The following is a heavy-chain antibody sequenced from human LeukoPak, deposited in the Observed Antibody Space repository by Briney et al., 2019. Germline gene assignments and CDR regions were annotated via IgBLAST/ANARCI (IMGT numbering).Heavy chain of an antibody. CDR1: GFTFSDYS. Sequence: PGGSLRLSCAASGFTFSDYSMNWVRQAPGKGLEWVSSISRSSDYIYYADSVKGRFTISRDYAKNSLYLQMNSLRVEDTAVYYCAKVAKYYYGPETYYFFEQWGQGTPVTASS. CDR3: AKVAKYYYGPETYYFFEQ. CDR2: ISRSSDYI. D-gene: IGHD3-10*01. J-gene: IGHJ4*02. V-gene: IGHV3-21*01.